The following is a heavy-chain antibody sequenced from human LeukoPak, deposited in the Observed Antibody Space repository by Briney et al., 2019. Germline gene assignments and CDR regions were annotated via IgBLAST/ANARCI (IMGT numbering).Heavy chain of an antibody. J-gene: IGHJ4*02. CDR3: AKGNWNYVPEYCFVY. D-gene: IGHD1-7*01. CDR2: ISGSGGST. CDR1: GFTFSSYA. V-gene: IGHV3-23*01. Sequence: GGSLRLSCAASGFTFSSYAMSWVRQAPGKGLEGVSAISGSGGSTYYADSVKGRFTISRDNSKNTLYLQMNSLRAEDTAVYYCAKGNWNYVPEYCFVYWGQGTLVTVSS.